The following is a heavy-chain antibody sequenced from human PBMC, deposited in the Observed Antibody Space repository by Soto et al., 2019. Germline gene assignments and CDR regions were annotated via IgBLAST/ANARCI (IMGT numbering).Heavy chain of an antibody. CDR3: ARDGTTETTNSHYAMAV. V-gene: IGHV3-48*03. J-gene: IGHJ6*02. CDR2: IHSGGSRI. CDR1: GFTFNTYH. Sequence: EVQLVESGGGLVQPGGSLILSCAASGFTFNTYHMNWVRQAPGKGLEWVSYIHSGGSRIYYADAVKGRFTISRDNSKNSLVLQMNCLRGDATAVYDCARDGTTETTNSHYAMAVWGQGTTVTVSS. D-gene: IGHD4-17*01.